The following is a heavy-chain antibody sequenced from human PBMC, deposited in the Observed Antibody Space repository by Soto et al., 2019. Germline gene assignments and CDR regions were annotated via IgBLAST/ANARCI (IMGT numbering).Heavy chain of an antibody. CDR2: IIPIFGTA. CDR3: ARDNSVVTATPDYYYGMDV. CDR1: GGTFSSYA. V-gene: IGHV1-69*13. D-gene: IGHD2-21*02. J-gene: IGHJ6*02. Sequence: ASMKVSCKASGGTFSSYAISWVRQAPRQGLEWMGGIIPIFGTANYAQKFQGRVTITADESTSTAYMELSSLRSEDTAVYYCARDNSVVTATPDYYYGMDVWGQGTMVTVSS.